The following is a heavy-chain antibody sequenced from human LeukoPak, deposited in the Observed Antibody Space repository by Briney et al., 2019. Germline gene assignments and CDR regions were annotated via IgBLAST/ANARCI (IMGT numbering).Heavy chain of an antibody. CDR1: GFTFSSCA. CDR2: ITGGGGTT. CDR3: ARTIPQDYDSSGYPHFDY. Sequence: GGSLRLSCAASGFTFSSCAMSWVRQAPGKGLEWVSTITGGGGTTYYADSVKGRFTISRDNSKNTLYLQMNSLRAEDTAVYYCARTIPQDYDSSGYPHFDYWGQGTLVTVSS. V-gene: IGHV3-23*01. D-gene: IGHD3-22*01. J-gene: IGHJ4*02.